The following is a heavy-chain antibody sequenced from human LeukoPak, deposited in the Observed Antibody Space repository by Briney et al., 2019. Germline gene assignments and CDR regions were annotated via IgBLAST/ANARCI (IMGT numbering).Heavy chain of an antibody. CDR3: ARDQSSVDAFDI. D-gene: IGHD5/OR15-5a*01. J-gene: IGHJ3*02. CDR2: IIPILGIA. CDR1: GGTFSSYT. V-gene: IGHV1-69*04. Sequence: SVKVSCXASGGTFSSYTISWVRQARGQGLEWMGRIIPILGIANYAQKFQGRVTITADKSTSTAYMELSSLRSEDTAVYYCARDQSSVDAFDIWGQGTMVTVSS.